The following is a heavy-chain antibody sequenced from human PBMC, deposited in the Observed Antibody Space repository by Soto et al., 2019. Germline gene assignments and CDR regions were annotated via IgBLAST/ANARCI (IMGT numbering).Heavy chain of an antibody. CDR2: IKSKTDGGTT. D-gene: IGHD1-26*01. V-gene: IGHV3-15*07. CDR1: GFTFSNAW. J-gene: IGHJ4*02. CDR3: TTGRGDLLY. Sequence: EVQLVESGGGLVKPGGSLRLSCAASGFTFSNAWMNWVRQAAGKGLEWVGRIKSKTDGGTTDYAAPVKDRFTITRDASKNLLHLQMSTLETEDTVVYNGTTGRGDLLYWGQGTLVTVSS.